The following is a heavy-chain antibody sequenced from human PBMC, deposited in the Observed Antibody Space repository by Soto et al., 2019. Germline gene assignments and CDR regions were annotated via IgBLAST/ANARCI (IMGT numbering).Heavy chain of an antibody. CDR3: VRTSLVVAAATREDY. D-gene: IGHD2-15*01. CDR2: IWYDGSNK. V-gene: IGHV3-33*01. Sequence: GGSLRLSCAASGFTFSSYGMHWVRQAPGKGLEWVAVIWYDGSNKYYADSVKGRFTISRDNSNNTLYLQMNSLRAEDTAVYYCVRTSLVVAAATREDYWGQGTLVTVSS. CDR1: GFTFSSYG. J-gene: IGHJ4*02.